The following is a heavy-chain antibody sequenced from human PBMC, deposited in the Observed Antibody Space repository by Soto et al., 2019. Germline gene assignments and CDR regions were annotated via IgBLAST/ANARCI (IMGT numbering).Heavy chain of an antibody. Sequence: SETLSLTCTVSGGSISSGGYYWSLIRQHPGKGLERIGYIYYSGSTYYNPSLKSRVTISVDTSKNQFSLKLSSVTAADTAVYYCARDYSGYYDYWGQGTLVTVSS. V-gene: IGHV4-31*03. J-gene: IGHJ4*02. CDR2: IYYSGST. D-gene: IGHD1-26*01. CDR1: GGSISSGGYY. CDR3: ARDYSGYYDY.